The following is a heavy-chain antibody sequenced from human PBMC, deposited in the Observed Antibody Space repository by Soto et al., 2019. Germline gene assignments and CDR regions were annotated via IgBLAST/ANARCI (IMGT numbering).Heavy chain of an antibody. CDR1: GFTFSRYA. J-gene: IGHJ5*02. Sequence: QPXGSLLPPGAPSGFTFSRYARSWVRQAPGKGLEWVSAISGSGGSTYYADSVKGRFTISRDNSKNTLYLQMNSLRAEDTAVYYCAKEGEEWLVNWFDPWGQGTLVAVYS. CDR2: ISGSGGST. V-gene: IGHV3-23*01. D-gene: IGHD6-19*01. CDR3: AKEGEEWLVNWFDP.